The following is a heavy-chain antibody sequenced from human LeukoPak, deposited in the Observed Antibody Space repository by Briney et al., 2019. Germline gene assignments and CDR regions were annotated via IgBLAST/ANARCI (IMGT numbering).Heavy chain of an antibody. V-gene: IGHV4-4*02. CDR3: TRESGAFSPFGF. CDR1: GGSVTSTNW. CDR2: VHLDGRT. D-gene: IGHD1-26*01. Sequence: SETLSLTCDVSGGSVTSTNWWTWFRQPPGKGLEWIGEVHLDGRTNYNPSLKSRVNMSIDKSKNQLSLELTSVTAADTAIYYCTRESGAFSPFGFWGQGTLVTVSS. J-gene: IGHJ4*02.